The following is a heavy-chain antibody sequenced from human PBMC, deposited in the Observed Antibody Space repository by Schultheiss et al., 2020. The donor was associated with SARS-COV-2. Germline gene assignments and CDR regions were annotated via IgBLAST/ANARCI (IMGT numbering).Heavy chain of an antibody. J-gene: IGHJ6*03. CDR3: ARVVVPPAIRVYYYYYMDV. D-gene: IGHD2-2*02. V-gene: IGHV4-61*02. CDR1: GGSISSSSYY. Sequence: SETLSLTCTVSGGSISSSSYYWGWIRQPAGKGLEWIGRIYTSGSTNYNPSLKSRVTMSVDTSKNQFSLKLSSVTAADTAVYYCARVVVPPAIRVYYYYYMDVWGKGTTVTVSS. CDR2: IYTSGST.